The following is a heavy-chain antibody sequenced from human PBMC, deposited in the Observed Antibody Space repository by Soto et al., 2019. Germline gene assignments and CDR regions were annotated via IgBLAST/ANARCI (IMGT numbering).Heavy chain of an antibody. CDR1: GGSFSGYD. Sequence: PSETLSLTCAVYGGSFSGYDWSWIRQPPGKGLEWIGEINHSGSTNYNPSLKSRVTISVDTSKNQFSLKLSSVTAADTAVYYCARGSRVVVVAAIFRYYYYYMDVWGKGTTVTVSS. D-gene: IGHD2-15*01. CDR2: INHSGST. V-gene: IGHV4-34*01. J-gene: IGHJ6*03. CDR3: ARGSRVVVVAAIFRYYYYYMDV.